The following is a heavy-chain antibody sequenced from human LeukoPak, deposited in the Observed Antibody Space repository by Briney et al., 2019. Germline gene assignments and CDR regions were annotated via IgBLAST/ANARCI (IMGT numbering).Heavy chain of an antibody. CDR3: ARVMITFGGVSQNWIDP. V-gene: IGHV1-69*13. Sequence: SVKVSCKASGGTFSSYAISWVRQAPGQGLEWMGGIIPIFGTANYAQKFQGRVTITADESTSTAYMELSSLRSEDTAVYYCARVMITFGGVSQNWIDPWGQGTLVTVSS. CDR1: GGTFSSYA. CDR2: IIPIFGTA. D-gene: IGHD3-16*01. J-gene: IGHJ5*02.